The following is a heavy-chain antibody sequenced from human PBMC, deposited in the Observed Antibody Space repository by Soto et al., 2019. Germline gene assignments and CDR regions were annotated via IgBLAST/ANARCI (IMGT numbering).Heavy chain of an antibody. V-gene: IGHV3-23*01. CDR2: IGSVGGDT. CDR3: VKDRMAYNSVWDPFDS. Sequence: EVQLLESGGGLVQPGGSLRLSCAASGFTFYSYAMSWVRQSPGKWLEWVSTIGSVGGDTYYADSVKGRFTISRDDSKNTLLLQMNSLRAEDTAVYYCVKDRMAYNSVWDPFDSWGQGTMVTVSS. D-gene: IGHD1-20*01. J-gene: IGHJ3*02. CDR1: GFTFYSYA.